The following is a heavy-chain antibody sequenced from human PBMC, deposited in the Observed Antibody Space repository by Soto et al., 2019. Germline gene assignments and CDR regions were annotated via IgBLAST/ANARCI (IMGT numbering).Heavy chain of an antibody. CDR2: IYYSGNT. CDR3: ARDRLMATAGTARHYFGLDV. V-gene: IGHV4-59*06. D-gene: IGHD5-18*01. CDR1: GGSISSYY. Sequence: PSETLSLTCTVSGGSISSYYWSWVRQNPRRGLEWIGNIYYSGNTYYNPSLKSRLTISVDTSKNQFSLNLSSVTAADTAVYYCARDRLMATAGTARHYFGLDVWGQGTTVTVS. J-gene: IGHJ6*02.